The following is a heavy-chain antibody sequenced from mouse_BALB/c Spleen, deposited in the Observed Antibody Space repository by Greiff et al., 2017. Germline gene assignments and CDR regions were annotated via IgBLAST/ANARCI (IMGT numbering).Heavy chain of an antibody. CDR1: GFNIKDYY. CDR2: IDPENGNT. J-gene: IGHJ3*01. CDR3: ARYGSSYGWFAY. D-gene: IGHD1-1*01. Sequence: EVQVVESGAELVRPGALVKLSCKASGFNIKDYYMHWVKQRPEQGLEWIGWIDPENGNTIYDPKFQGKASITADTSSNTAYLQLSSLTSEDTAVYYCARYGSSYGWFAYWGQGTLVTVSA. V-gene: IGHV14-1*02.